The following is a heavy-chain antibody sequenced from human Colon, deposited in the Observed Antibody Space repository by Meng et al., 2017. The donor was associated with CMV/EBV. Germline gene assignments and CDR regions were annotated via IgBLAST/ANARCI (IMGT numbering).Heavy chain of an antibody. J-gene: IGHJ6*02. CDR2: INHRGST. D-gene: IGHD4-11*01. CDR1: GFSFSSCN. V-gene: IGHV4-34*08. Sequence: ESLKISCAASGFSFSSCNMHWVRQPPGEGLEWIGEINHRGSTNYNPALQSRVTISVDTSKNQFSLKLSSVTAADTALYYCARFSPVTTHGYGVYYAMDVWGQGTTVTVSS. CDR3: ARFSPVTTHGYGVYYAMDV.